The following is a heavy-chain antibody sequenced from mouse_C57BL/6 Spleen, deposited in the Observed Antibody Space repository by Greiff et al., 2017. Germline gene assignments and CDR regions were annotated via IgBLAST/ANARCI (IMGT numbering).Heavy chain of an antibody. CDR1: GFSLTSYA. D-gene: IGHD2-4*01. J-gene: IGHJ2*01. Sequence: VQRVESGPGLVAPSQSLSITCTVSGFSLTSYAISWVRQPPGKGLEWLGVIWTGGGTNYNSALKSRLSISKDNSKSQVFLKMNSRQTDDTARYYWARVEGDDYDGGGYYFDYWGQGTTLTVSS. CDR3: ARVEGDDYDGGGYYFDY. CDR2: IWTGGGT. V-gene: IGHV2-9-1*01.